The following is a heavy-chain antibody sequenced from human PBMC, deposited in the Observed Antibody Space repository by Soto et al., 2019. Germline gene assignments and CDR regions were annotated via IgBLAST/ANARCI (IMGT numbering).Heavy chain of an antibody. V-gene: IGHV3-23*01. CDR2: LTSGGTT. CDR3: ARTDKFNSQSSGWANRVDY. CDR1: GFTFNNYA. Sequence: EVQLLESGGGLVHPGESLTLFCAASGFTFNNYAMTWVRQAPGKGLEWVSTLTSGGTTHYGDTVKGRFTISRDNSKSTVYLQMNSLRAEDTAVYYCARTDKFNSQSSGWANRVDYWGQGTLVSVSS. D-gene: IGHD6-19*01. J-gene: IGHJ4*02.